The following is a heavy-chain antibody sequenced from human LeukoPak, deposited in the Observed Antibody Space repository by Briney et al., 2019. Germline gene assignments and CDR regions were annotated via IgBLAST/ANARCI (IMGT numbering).Heavy chain of an antibody. J-gene: IGHJ4*02. CDR1: GFTFSSYG. D-gene: IGHD3-10*01. CDR2: ISYDGSNK. Sequence: GGSLRLSCAASGFTFSSYGMHWVRQAPGKGLEWVAVISYDGSNKYYADSVKGRFTISRDNSKNTLYLQMNSLRAEDTAVYYCAKDMVSHYYGSGSYYLNYWGQGTLVTVSS. CDR3: AKDMVSHYYGSGSYYLNY. V-gene: IGHV3-30*18.